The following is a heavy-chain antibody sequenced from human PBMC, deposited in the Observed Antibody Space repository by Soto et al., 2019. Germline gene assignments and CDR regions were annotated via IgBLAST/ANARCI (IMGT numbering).Heavy chain of an antibody. CDR1: GGSISSGAYY. CDR2: IYYSGST. V-gene: IGHV4-31*03. D-gene: IGHD4-4*01. Sequence: KTSETLSLTCTVFGGSISSGAYYWSWIRQHPGKGLEWIGDIYYSGSTYYNPSLKSRVTISVDTSENQFSLQLTSVTAADSAVYYCARAAGLQHGSSWGLDWFGPWGQGTLVTVSS. CDR3: ARAAGLQHGSSWGLDWFGP. J-gene: IGHJ5*02.